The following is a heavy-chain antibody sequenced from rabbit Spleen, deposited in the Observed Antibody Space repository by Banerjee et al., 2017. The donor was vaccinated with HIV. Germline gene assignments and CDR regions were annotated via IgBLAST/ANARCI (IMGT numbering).Heavy chain of an antibody. CDR2: IYGGAGSST. J-gene: IGHJ4*01. D-gene: IGHD2-1*01. V-gene: IGHV1S45*01. CDR3: ARGSAAMTMVITGYYLNL. Sequence: QEQLVESGGGLVQPEGSLPLTCTASGFSFSSSYYMCWVRETPGQGLEWIACIYGGAGSSTACASWAKGRFTISKTSSTTVPLQMTSLTAADTATYFCARGSAAMTMVITGYYLNLWGQGTLVTVS. CDR1: GFSFSSSYY.